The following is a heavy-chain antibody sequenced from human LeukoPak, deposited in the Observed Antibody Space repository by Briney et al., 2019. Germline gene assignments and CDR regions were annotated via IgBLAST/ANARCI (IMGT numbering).Heavy chain of an antibody. CDR2: IYYSGST. D-gene: IGHD3-16*02. CDR3: ARESYFFDY. Sequence: SETLSLTCTVSDYSISSGYYWSWIRQPPGKGLEWIGYIYYSGSTNHTPSLKSRVTISVDTSKNQFSLKLSSVTAADTAVYYCARESYFFDYWGQGTLVTVSS. CDR1: DYSISSGYY. V-gene: IGHV4-61*01. J-gene: IGHJ4*02.